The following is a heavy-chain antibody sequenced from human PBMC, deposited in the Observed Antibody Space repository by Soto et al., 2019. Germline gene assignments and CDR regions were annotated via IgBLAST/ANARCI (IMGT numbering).Heavy chain of an antibody. V-gene: IGHV3-73*01. CDR2: IRGKINNYAA. Sequence: EVQLVESGGDLVQPGGSLKLSCAASGFSFSGSTIHWVRQASGKGLEWLGRIRGKINNYAAAYGASVKGRITMCRDDSHDTAYLQINRLKTEDTAVYYCTRSAGPFGVPPKGGVYYTYYMDVWGKGTTVTVSS. J-gene: IGHJ6*03. CDR3: TRSAGPFGVPPKGGVYYTYYMDV. D-gene: IGHD3-3*01. CDR1: GFSFSGST.